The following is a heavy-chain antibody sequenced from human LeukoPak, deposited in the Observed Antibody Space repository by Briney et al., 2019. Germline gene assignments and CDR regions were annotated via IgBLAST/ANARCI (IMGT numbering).Heavy chain of an antibody. J-gene: IGHJ4*02. CDR1: GYTFTGYY. D-gene: IGHD6-19*01. CDR2: INPNSGGT. Sequence: ASVKVSCKASGYTFTGYYMHWVRQAPGQGLEWMGWINPNSGGTNYAQKFQGRVTMTRDTSISTAYMELSRLRSDDTAVYYCARDSPHHYSSGGISPFDYWGQGTLVTVSS. V-gene: IGHV1-2*02. CDR3: ARDSPHHYSSGGISPFDY.